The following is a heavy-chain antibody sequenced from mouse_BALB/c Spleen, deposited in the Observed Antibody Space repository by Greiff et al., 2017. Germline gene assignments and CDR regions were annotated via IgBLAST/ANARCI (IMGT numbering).Heavy chain of an antibody. D-gene: IGHD2-4*01. CDR1: GFAFSSYD. CDR2: ISSGGGST. J-gene: IGHJ2*01. CDR3: ARQGMITTFDY. Sequence: EVKLMESGGGLVKPGGSLKLSCAASGFAFSSYDMSWVRQTPEKRLEWVAYISSGGGSTYYPDTVKGRFTISRDNAKNTLYLQMSSLKSEDTAMYYCARQGMITTFDYWGQGTTLTVSS. V-gene: IGHV5-12-1*01.